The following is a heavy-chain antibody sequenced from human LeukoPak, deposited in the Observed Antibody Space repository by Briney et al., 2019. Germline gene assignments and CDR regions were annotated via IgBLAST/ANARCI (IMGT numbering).Heavy chain of an antibody. Sequence: GGSLRLSCAASGFTFSSYSMNWVRQAPGKGLEWVSSISSSSSYIYYADSVKGRFTISRDNAKNSLYLQMNSLRAEDTAVYYCARDAGASSGYLNVDAFDIWGQGTMVTVSS. CDR2: ISSSSSYI. V-gene: IGHV3-21*01. D-gene: IGHD3-22*01. J-gene: IGHJ3*02. CDR1: GFTFSSYS. CDR3: ARDAGASSGYLNVDAFDI.